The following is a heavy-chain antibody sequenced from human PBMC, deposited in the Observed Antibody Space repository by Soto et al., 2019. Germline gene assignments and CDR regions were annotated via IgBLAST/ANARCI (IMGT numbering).Heavy chain of an antibody. V-gene: IGHV3-21*01. CDR3: ANIGRGYSYGYLVSSGWNAFDI. D-gene: IGHD5-18*01. CDR1: GFTFSSYS. CDR2: ISSSSSYI. Sequence: GGSLRLSCAASGFTFSSYSMNWVRQAPGKGLEWVSSISSSSSYIYYADSVKGRFTISRDNAKNSLYLQMNSLRAEDTAVYYCANIGRGYSYGYLVSSGWNAFDIWGQGTMVTVSS. J-gene: IGHJ3*02.